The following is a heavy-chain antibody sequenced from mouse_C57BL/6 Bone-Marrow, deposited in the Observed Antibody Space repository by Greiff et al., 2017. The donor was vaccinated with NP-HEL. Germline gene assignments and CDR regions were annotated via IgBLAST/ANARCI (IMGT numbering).Heavy chain of an antibody. V-gene: IGHV1-55*01. J-gene: IGHJ2*01. CDR2: IYPGSGST. CDR1: GYTFTSYW. CDR3: ARIYYYVSSPWYFDY. Sequence: VQLQQPGAELVKPGASVKMSCKASGYTFTSYWITWVKPRPGQGLEWIGDIYPGSGSTNYNEKFKSKATLTVDTSSSTAYMQLSSLTSEDSAVYYCARIYYYVSSPWYFDYWGQGTTLTVSS. D-gene: IGHD1-1*01.